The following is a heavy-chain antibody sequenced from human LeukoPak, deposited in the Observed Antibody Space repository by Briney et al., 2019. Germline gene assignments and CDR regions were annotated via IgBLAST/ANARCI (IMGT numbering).Heavy chain of an antibody. V-gene: IGHV5-51*01. D-gene: IGHD6-19*01. Sequence: GASLKISFKGSGSRFTSYWIGWVRPMPGKGLEWMGIIYPGDSDTRYSPSFQGQVTISADKSISTAYLQWSSLKASDTAMYYCARLIAVAGTFGWFDPWGQGTLVTVSS. J-gene: IGHJ5*02. CDR1: GSRFTSYW. CDR3: ARLIAVAGTFGWFDP. CDR2: IYPGDSDT.